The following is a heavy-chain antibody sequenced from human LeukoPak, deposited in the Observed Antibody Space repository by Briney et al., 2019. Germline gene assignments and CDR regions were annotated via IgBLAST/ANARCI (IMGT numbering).Heavy chain of an antibody. J-gene: IGHJ4*02. CDR2: INPNSGGT. CDR3: ARDRSGSGWTDY. Sequence: ASVKVPCKASGYTFTGYYMHWVRQAPGQGLEWMGWINPNSGGTNYAQKFQGRVTMTRDTSISTAYMELSRLRSDDTAVYYCARDRSGSGWTDYWGQGTLVTVSS. D-gene: IGHD1-26*01. CDR1: GYTFTGYY. V-gene: IGHV1-2*02.